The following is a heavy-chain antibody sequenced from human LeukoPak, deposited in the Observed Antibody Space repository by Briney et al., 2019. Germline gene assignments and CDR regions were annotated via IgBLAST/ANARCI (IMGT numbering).Heavy chain of an antibody. Sequence: PGGSLRLSCAPSGFTFSSYSMNWVRQAPGKALECVSSISSSRSYIYYADSVKGRFTISRDNAKNSLYLQMNSLRAEDTAVYYCARDIVGATFGAFDIWGQGTMVTVSS. V-gene: IGHV3-21*01. J-gene: IGHJ3*02. CDR2: ISSSRSYI. CDR1: GFTFSSYS. D-gene: IGHD1-26*01. CDR3: ARDIVGATFGAFDI.